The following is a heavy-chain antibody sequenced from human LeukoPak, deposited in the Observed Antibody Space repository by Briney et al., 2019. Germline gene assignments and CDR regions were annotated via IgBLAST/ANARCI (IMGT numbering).Heavy chain of an antibody. CDR3: ARGYYYDTSLDY. J-gene: IGHJ4*02. D-gene: IGHD3-22*01. V-gene: IGHV1-2*02. CDR2: INPNSGDT. Sequence: ASVKVSCKASGYTFTVYYMHWVRQAPGQGREWMGWINPNSGDTNYAQKVQGRVTMARDTAISTAYMELSRLRSDDTAVYYCARGYYYDTSLDYWGQGTLVTVSS. CDR1: GYTFTVYY.